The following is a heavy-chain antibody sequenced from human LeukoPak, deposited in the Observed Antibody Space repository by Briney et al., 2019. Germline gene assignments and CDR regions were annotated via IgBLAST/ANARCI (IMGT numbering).Heavy chain of an antibody. J-gene: IGHJ5*02. CDR3: ARDQIFGVVALFDP. D-gene: IGHD3-3*01. CDR1: GGTFSSYA. CDR2: IIPIFGTA. Sequence: ASVKVSCKASGGTFSSYAISWVRQAPGQGLEWMGGIIPIFGTANYAQKFQGRVTITADEPTSTAYMELSSLRSEDTAVYYCARDQIFGVVALFDPWGQGTLVTVSS. V-gene: IGHV1-69*13.